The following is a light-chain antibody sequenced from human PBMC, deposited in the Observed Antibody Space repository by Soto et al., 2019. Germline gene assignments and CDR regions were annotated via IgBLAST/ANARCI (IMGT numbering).Light chain of an antibody. CDR1: QSVSSN. J-gene: IGKJ1*01. Sequence: EIVMTQSPATLSVSPGERATLSCRASQSVSSNLAWYQQKPGQAPRLLIYGASTRATGIPARFSGSGSGTEFTLTINSLQSEDFAVYYCQQYGTRWTFGQGTKVEIK. V-gene: IGKV3-15*01. CDR3: QQYGTRWT. CDR2: GAS.